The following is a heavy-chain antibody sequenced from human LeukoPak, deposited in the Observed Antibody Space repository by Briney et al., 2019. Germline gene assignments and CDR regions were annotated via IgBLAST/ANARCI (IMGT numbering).Heavy chain of an antibody. CDR2: ITASGDRT. V-gene: IGHV3-23*01. CDR1: GFTFSDYV. J-gene: IGHJ4*02. Sequence: GGSLRLSCAASGFTFSDYVMIWVRQAPGKGLEWVSGITASGDRTFYGDSVRGRFTMSRDNSKNTVYLQMNSLRVDDTAVYYCARRDIVVVVSASDYWGQGTLVTVSS. CDR3: ARRDIVVVVSASDY. D-gene: IGHD2-15*01.